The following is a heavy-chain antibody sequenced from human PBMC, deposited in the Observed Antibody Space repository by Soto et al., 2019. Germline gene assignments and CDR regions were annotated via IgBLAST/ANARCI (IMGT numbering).Heavy chain of an antibody. Sequence: SETLSLTCTVSGGSISSSSYYWGWIRQPPGKGLEWIGSIYYSGSTYYNPSLKSRVTISVDTSKNQFSLKLSSVTAADTAVYYCARLRGQYNWNDNYFDYWGQGTLVTVSS. CDR3: ARLRGQYNWNDNYFDY. J-gene: IGHJ4*02. D-gene: IGHD1-1*01. CDR2: IYYSGST. V-gene: IGHV4-39*01. CDR1: GGSISSSSYY.